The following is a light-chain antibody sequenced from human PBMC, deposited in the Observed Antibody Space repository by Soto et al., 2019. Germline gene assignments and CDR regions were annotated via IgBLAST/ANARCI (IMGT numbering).Light chain of an antibody. CDR3: KQYNNWPSWT. CDR1: QIVSSN. CDR2: GAS. V-gene: IGKV3-15*01. J-gene: IGKJ1*01. Sequence: EIVMTQSPATLSVSPGESATLACRARQIVSSNLAWYQQKPGQAPRLLIYGASTRFTGILARFSGSGSGTEFTLTIIRRKSEDFGVYSCKQYNNWPSWTFGQGTKVEIK.